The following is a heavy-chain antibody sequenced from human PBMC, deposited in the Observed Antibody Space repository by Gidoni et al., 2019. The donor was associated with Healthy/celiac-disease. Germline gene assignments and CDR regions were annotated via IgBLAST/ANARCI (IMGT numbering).Heavy chain of an antibody. CDR1: GGSISSSRYY. D-gene: IGHD6-19*01. Sequence: QLQLQESGPGLVKPSETLSLTCTVSGGSISSSRYYWGWIRQPPGKGLEWIGSIYDSGSTYYNPSRKSRVTISVDTSKNQFSLKLSSVTAADTAVYYCARYRAVAGTFDIWGQGTMVTVSS. V-gene: IGHV4-39*01. J-gene: IGHJ3*02. CDR3: ARYRAVAGTFDI. CDR2: IYDSGST.